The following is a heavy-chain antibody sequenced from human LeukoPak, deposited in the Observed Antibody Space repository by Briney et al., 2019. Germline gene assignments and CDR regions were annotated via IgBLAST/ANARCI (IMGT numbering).Heavy chain of an antibody. CDR1: GGSISSYY. V-gene: IGHV4-59*01. Sequence: SETLSLTCTVSGGSISSYYWTRIRQPPGKGLEWIGYIYYSGSTNYNPSLKSRVTISVDTSKNQFSLKLSSVTAADTAVYYCASHHTALRGAFDIWGQGTMVTVSS. CDR2: IYYSGST. CDR3: ASHHTALRGAFDI. J-gene: IGHJ3*02. D-gene: IGHD4-17*01.